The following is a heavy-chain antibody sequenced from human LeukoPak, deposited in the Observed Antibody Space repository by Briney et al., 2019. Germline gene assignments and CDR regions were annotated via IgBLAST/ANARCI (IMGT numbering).Heavy chain of an antibody. V-gene: IGHV3-21*04. CDR2: ISSSSSYI. Sequence: GGSLRLSCAASGFTFSSYSMNWVRQAPGKGLEWVSSISSSSSYIYYADSVKGRFTISRDNAKNSLYLQMNSLRADDTAVYYCAREFNIAVAGIYTGFDIWGQGTMVTVSS. CDR3: AREFNIAVAGIYTGFDI. J-gene: IGHJ3*02. D-gene: IGHD6-19*01. CDR1: GFTFSSYS.